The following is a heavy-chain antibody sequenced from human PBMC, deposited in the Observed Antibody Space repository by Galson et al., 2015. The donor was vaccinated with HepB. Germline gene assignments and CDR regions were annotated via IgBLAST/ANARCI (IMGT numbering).Heavy chain of an antibody. CDR1: GYIFSDHY. J-gene: IGHJ4*02. Sequence: SVKVSCKASGYIFSDHYMTWVRQAPGQGLEWMGIINPSDDSTTYAQRLQDRVTRTSDTSTRTVYMEMSRLRSEDTAVYYCARRAERDSSSWPLFDYWGQGTLVSVSS. V-gene: IGHV1-46*01. CDR3: ARRAERDSSSWPLFDY. CDR2: INPSDDST. D-gene: IGHD6-13*01.